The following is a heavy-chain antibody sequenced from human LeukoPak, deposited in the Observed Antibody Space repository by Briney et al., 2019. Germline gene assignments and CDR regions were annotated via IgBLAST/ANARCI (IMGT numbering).Heavy chain of an antibody. CDR1: GGSFSSYY. CDR2: INHSGST. Sequence: SETLSLTCAVYGGSFSSYYWSWIRQPPGKGLEWIGEINHSGSTNYNPSLKSRVTISVDTSKSQFSLKLSSVTAADTAVYYCASLRIFSGMIGYYFDYWGQGTLVTVSS. V-gene: IGHV4-34*01. D-gene: IGHD3-10*02. CDR3: ASLRIFSGMIGYYFDY. J-gene: IGHJ4*02.